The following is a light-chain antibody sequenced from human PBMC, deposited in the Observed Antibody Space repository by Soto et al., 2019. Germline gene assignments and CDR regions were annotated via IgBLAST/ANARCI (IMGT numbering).Light chain of an antibody. CDR1: QSIGSG. CDR3: QQYNDFQYT. J-gene: IGKJ2*01. Sequence: DIQMTQYPSTLSGSVGDGVTITCRASQSIGSGLAWYQQRPGKAPKLLIYKATNLQEGVPSRFSGSGSGTDFSLTISILQPVDSATYYCQQYNDFQYTFGQGTKLEI. V-gene: IGKV1-5*03. CDR2: KAT.